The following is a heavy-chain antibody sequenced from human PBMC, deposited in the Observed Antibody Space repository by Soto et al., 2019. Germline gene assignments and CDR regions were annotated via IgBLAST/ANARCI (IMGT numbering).Heavy chain of an antibody. CDR2: IYYSGST. Sequence: QMQLQESGPGLVKPSQTLSLTCTVSGGSISSGGYYWSWIRQHPGKGLEWIGYIYYSGSTYYNPSLKSQVTISVDTSKNQFSLKLSSVTAADTAVYYCARVSGWELYFDSWGQGTLVTVSS. CDR1: GGSISSGGYY. J-gene: IGHJ4*02. CDR3: ARVSGWELYFDS. V-gene: IGHV4-31*01. D-gene: IGHD1-26*01.